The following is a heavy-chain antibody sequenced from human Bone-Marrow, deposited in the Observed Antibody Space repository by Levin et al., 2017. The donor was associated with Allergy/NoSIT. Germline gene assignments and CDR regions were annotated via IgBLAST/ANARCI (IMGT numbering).Heavy chain of an antibody. V-gene: IGHV3-30-3*01. CDR2: ISYDGSNK. CDR1: GFTFSSYA. CDR3: ARDRPPIVVVTATRFDY. J-gene: IGHJ4*02. Sequence: GGSLRLSCAASGFTFSSYAMHWVRQAPGKGLEWVAVISYDGSNKYYADSVKGRFTISRDNSKNTLYLQMNSLRAEDTAVYYCARDRPPIVVVTATRFDYWGQGTLVTVSS. D-gene: IGHD2-21*02.